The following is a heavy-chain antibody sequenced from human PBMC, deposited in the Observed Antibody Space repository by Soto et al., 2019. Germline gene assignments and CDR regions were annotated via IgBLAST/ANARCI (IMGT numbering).Heavy chain of an antibody. CDR1: GGSFSGYY. Sequence: PSETLSLTCAVYGGSFSGYYWSWIRQPPGKGLEWIGEINHSGSTNYNPSLKSRVTISVDTSKNQFSLKLSSVTAADTAVYYCARSRPYDILTGYSRLPYYSYGMDVWGQGTTVTVSS. CDR2: INHSGST. CDR3: ARSRPYDILTGYSRLPYYSYGMDV. J-gene: IGHJ6*02. D-gene: IGHD3-9*01. V-gene: IGHV4-34*01.